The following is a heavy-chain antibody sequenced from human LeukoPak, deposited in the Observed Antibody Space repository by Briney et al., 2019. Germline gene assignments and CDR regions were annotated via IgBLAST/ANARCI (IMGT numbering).Heavy chain of an antibody. CDR2: INPNSGGT. CDR3: ARDGPTDSGGYYYVLDY. CDR1: GYTFTGYY. J-gene: IGHJ4*02. Sequence: GASVKVSCKASGYTFTGYYMHWVRQAPGQGLEWMGWINPNSGGTNYAQNFQGRVTMTRDTSISTAYMELSRLRSDDTAVYYCARDGPTDSGGYYYVLDYWGQGTLVTVSS. D-gene: IGHD3-22*01. V-gene: IGHV1-2*02.